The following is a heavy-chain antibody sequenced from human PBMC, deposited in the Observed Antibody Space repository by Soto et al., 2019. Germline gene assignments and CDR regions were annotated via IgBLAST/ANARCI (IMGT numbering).Heavy chain of an antibody. D-gene: IGHD3-16*02. CDR1: GNSVRSSN. CDR2: VHHSVYA. J-gene: IGHJ3*01. Sequence: SEILSLTCGISGNSVRSSNWDWIRQTPGKGLEWIGTVHHSVYACYNPSLNSRVIISVDTSKDHFSLKMTSVTAAGTALYYCARVCSDVPVTPFGDVIIGYLNLDVWGQGTLGTVSS. V-gene: IGHV4-38-2*01. CDR3: ARVCSDVPVTPFGDVIIGYLNLDV.